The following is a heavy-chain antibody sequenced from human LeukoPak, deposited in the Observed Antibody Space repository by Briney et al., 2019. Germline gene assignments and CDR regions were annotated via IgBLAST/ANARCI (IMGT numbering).Heavy chain of an antibody. V-gene: IGHV4-39*01. CDR1: GGSISSSSYY. D-gene: IGHD2-15*01. Sequence: SETLSLTCTVSGGSISSSSYYWGWIRQPPGKGLEWIGSIYYSGSTYYNPSLKSRVTISVDTSKNQFSLKLSSVTAADTAVYYCARRGRQKYFQHWGQGTLVTVSS. CDR2: IYYSGST. J-gene: IGHJ1*01. CDR3: ARRGRQKYFQH.